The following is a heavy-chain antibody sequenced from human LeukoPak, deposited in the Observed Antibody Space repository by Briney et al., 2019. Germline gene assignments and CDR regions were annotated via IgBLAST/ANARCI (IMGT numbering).Heavy chain of an antibody. CDR3: ARDWARYYYHSSGCDY. V-gene: IGHV1-18*01. CDR1: GYTFTSYG. J-gene: IGHJ4*02. CDR2: ISAYNGNT. Sequence: GASVKVSCKASGYTFTSYGISWVRQAPGQGLEWMGWISAYNGNTNYAQKLQGRVTMTTDTSTSTAYMELRSLRSDDTAVYYCARDWARYYYHSSGCDYWGQGTLVTVSS. D-gene: IGHD3-22*01.